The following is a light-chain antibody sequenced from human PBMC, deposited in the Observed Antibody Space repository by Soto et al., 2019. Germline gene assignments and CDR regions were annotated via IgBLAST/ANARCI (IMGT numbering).Light chain of an antibody. CDR2: VAS. CDR3: QRSGDFRWT. V-gene: IGKV3-20*01. Sequence: EIVLPPAPGTLAFSPGDRATLSCRASQSINKAYLVWYQVKPGQAPRRLIDVASSRATGIPDRFRGRGFGADFTLTISRLEPEDFAVYDCQRSGDFRWTFGRGTKVEVK. CDR1: QSINKAY. J-gene: IGKJ1*01.